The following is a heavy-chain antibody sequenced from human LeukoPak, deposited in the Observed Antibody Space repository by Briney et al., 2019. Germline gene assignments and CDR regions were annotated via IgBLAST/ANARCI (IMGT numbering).Heavy chain of an antibody. CDR2: ISSSSSYI. J-gene: IGHJ4*02. CDR3: ARDESSAPSYFDY. V-gene: IGHV3-21*01. CDR1: GFTFSSYS. Sequence: PGGSLRLSCAASGFTFSSYSMNWVRQAPGKGLVWVSSISSSSSYIYYADSVKGRFTISRDNAKNSLYLQMNSLRAEDTAVYYCARDESSAPSYFDYWGQGTLVTVSS. D-gene: IGHD6-6*01.